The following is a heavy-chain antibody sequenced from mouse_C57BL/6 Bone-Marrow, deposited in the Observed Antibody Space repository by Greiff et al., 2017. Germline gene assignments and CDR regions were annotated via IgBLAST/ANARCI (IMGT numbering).Heavy chain of an antibody. CDR3: ARGGFGLFAY. CDR2: INPNNGGT. Sequence: EVQLQQSGPELVKPGASVKISCKASGYTFTDYYMNWVKQSHGKSLEWIGDINPNNGGTSYNQKFKGKATLTVDKSSSTAYMELSSLTSEDSAVYYCARGGFGLFAYWGQGTLVTVSA. CDR1: GYTFTDYY. J-gene: IGHJ3*01. V-gene: IGHV1-26*01. D-gene: IGHD2-2*01.